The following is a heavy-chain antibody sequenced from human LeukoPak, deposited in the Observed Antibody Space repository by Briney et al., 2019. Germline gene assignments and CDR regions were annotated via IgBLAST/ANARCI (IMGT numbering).Heavy chain of an antibody. V-gene: IGHV1-18*01. Sequence: ASVKVSCKPSGYTFTSYGISWVRQDPGHPLEGTGWISAYNGNTNHAQQLQRRVTMTTDTSTSKAYMELRSVRFDDTAVYYCARGGRITMVRGDVDYWGQGTLVTVSS. CDR3: ARGGRITMVRGDVDY. CDR1: GYTFTSYG. CDR2: ISAYNGNT. D-gene: IGHD3-10*01. J-gene: IGHJ4*02.